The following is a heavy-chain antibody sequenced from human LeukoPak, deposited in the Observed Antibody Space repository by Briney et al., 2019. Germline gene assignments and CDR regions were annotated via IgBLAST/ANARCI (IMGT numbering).Heavy chain of an antibody. CDR1: GYTFTSYY. Sequence: ASVKVSCKASGYTFTSYYMHWVRQAPGQGLEWMGIINPNGGSTSYAQKFQGRITVTRDTSTSTVYMELRSLRSEDTAVYYCATGEYYYDSSGSLPFDYWGQGTLVTVSS. CDR3: ATGEYYYDSSGSLPFDY. D-gene: IGHD3-22*01. CDR2: INPNGGST. J-gene: IGHJ4*02. V-gene: IGHV1-46*01.